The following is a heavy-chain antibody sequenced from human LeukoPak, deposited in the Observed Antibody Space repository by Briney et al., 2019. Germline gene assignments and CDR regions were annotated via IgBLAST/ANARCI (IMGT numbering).Heavy chain of an antibody. CDR1: GGSISSGGYY. J-gene: IGHJ4*02. CDR2: IYYSGST. V-gene: IGHV4-31*03. D-gene: IGHD3-10*01. Sequence: PSQTLSLTCTVSGGSISSGGYYWSWIRQHPGKGLEWIGYIYYSGSTYYNPSLKSRVTISVDTSKNQFSLRLSSVTAADTAVYYCARGIYYGSGSYYPFDYWGQGTLVTVSS. CDR3: ARGIYYGSGSYYPFDY.